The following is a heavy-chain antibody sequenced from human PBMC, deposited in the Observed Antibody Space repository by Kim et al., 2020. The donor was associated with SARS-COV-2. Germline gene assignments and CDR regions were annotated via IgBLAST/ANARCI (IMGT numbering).Heavy chain of an antibody. CDR2: IYYSGST. Sequence: SETLSLTCTVSGGSISSSSYYWGWIRQPPGKGLEWIGSIYYSGSTYYNPYLKSRVTISVDTSKNQFSLKLSSVTAADTAVYYCARQRVAATLYYYYGMDVWGQGTTVTVSS. CDR3: ARQRVAATLYYYYGMDV. V-gene: IGHV4-39*01. D-gene: IGHD2-15*01. CDR1: GGSISSSSYY. J-gene: IGHJ6*02.